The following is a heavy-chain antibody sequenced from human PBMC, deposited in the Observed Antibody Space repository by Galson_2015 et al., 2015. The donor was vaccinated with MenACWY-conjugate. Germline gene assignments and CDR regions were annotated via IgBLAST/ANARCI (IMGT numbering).Heavy chain of an antibody. J-gene: IGHJ4*02. Sequence: SLRLSCAASGFTFSNYWMSWVRQAPGKGLEWVANIKQDGSEKYYVDSVKGRFSISRDNARNSLYLQMNSLRDEDTAVYYCARPLREVRLEPDYWGQGTLVTVSS. V-gene: IGHV3-7*03. D-gene: IGHD3-16*01. CDR1: GFTFSNYW. CDR2: IKQDGSEK. CDR3: ARPLREVRLEPDY.